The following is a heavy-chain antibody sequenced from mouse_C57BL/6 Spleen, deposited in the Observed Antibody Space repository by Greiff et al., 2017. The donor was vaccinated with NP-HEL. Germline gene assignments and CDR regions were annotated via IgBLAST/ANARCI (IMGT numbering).Heavy chain of an antibody. V-gene: IGHV5-9-1*02. Sequence: EVKLMESGEGLVKPGGSLKLSCAASGFTFSSYAMSWVRQTPEKRLEWVAYISSGGDYIYYADTVKGRFTISRDNARNTLYLQMSSLKSEDTAMYYCTREGAYYSNFAWFAYWGQGTLVTVSA. CDR3: TREGAYYSNFAWFAY. J-gene: IGHJ3*01. D-gene: IGHD2-5*01. CDR1: GFTFSSYA. CDR2: ISSGGDYI.